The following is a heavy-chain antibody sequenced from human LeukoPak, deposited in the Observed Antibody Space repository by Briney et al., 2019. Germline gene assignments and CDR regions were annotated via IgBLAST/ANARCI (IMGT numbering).Heavy chain of an antibody. CDR2: IYYSGST. Sequence: SETRSLTCTVSGGSISSYYWSWIRQPPGKGLEWIGYIYYSGSTNYNPSLKSRVTISVDTSKNQFSLKLSSVTAADTAVYYCARSAYCTNGVCFLYYFDYWGQGTLVTVSS. CDR1: GGSISSYY. V-gene: IGHV4-59*01. J-gene: IGHJ4*02. CDR3: ARSAYCTNGVCFLYYFDY. D-gene: IGHD2-8*01.